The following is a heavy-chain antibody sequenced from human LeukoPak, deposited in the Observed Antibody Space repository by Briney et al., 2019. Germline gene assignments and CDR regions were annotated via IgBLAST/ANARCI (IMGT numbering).Heavy chain of an antibody. J-gene: IGHJ4*02. Sequence: GGSLRLSFASSGXTFSSYAMSWVRQAPGKGLEWVSGISGSGGSTYYADSVKGRFTISRDNSKNTLYLQMNSLRAGDTAVYYCAKDQVGSGTCHGDWGQGTLVTVSS. CDR1: GXTFSSYA. CDR2: ISGSGGST. D-gene: IGHD1-26*01. V-gene: IGHV3-23*01. CDR3: AKDQVGSGTCHGD.